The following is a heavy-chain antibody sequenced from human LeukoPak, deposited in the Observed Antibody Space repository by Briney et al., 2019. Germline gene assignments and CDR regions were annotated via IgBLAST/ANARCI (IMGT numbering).Heavy chain of an antibody. Sequence: GGSLRLSCAASGFTSSSYEMNWVRQAPGKGLEWVSYISSSGSTIYYADSVKGRFTISRDNAKNSLYLQMNSLRAEDTAVYYCAREWPEIDYWGQGTLVTVSS. D-gene: IGHD5-24*01. J-gene: IGHJ4*02. CDR1: GFTSSSYE. CDR3: AREWPEIDY. CDR2: ISSSGSTI. V-gene: IGHV3-48*03.